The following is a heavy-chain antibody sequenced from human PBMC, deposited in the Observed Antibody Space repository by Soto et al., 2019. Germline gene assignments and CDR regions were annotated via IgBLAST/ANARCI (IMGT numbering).Heavy chain of an antibody. D-gene: IGHD3-9*01. V-gene: IGHV4-30-2*01. J-gene: IGHJ6*02. CDR1: GGSISSGGYS. CDR2: IFHSGST. CDR3: ARDSIFRAPYGMDV. Sequence: SETLSLTCAVSGGSISSGGYSWSWLRQPPGKGLEWIGYIFHSGSTYYNPSLKSRVTISVDGSKNHFSLKLSSVTAADTAVYYCARDSIFRAPYGMDVWGQGTTVTVSS.